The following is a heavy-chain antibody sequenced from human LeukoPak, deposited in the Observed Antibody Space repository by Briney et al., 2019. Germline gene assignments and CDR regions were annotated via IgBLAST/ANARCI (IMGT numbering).Heavy chain of an antibody. CDR3: AKYVVGATPRRNWFDP. Sequence: GGSLRLSCAASGFTFSSYWMHWVRQAPGKGLVWVSRISSDGSSTYYADSVKGRFTISRDNSKNTLYLQMNSLRAEDTAVYYCAKYVVGATPRRNWFDPWGQGTLVTVSS. CDR1: GFTFSSYW. D-gene: IGHD1-26*01. V-gene: IGHV3-74*01. J-gene: IGHJ5*02. CDR2: ISSDGSST.